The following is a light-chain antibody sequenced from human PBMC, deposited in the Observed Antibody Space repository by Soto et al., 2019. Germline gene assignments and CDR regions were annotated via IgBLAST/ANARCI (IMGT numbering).Light chain of an antibody. CDR3: MQGTQV. CDR1: QSLVYSDGNTY. J-gene: IGKJ3*01. Sequence: DVVMTQSPLSLPVTLGQPASISCRSSQSLVYSDGNTYLNWFQQRPGQSPRRLIYKVSNRDSGVPDRFSGRGSGTDFTLKISRVEAEDVGVYYCMQGTQVFGPGTKVDIK. V-gene: IGKV2-30*01. CDR2: KVS.